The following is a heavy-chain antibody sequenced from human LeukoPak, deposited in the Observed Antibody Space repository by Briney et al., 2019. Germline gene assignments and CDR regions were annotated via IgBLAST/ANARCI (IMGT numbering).Heavy chain of an antibody. CDR2: IYYSGST. CDR3: ARQEWLLLFDY. Sequence: PSETLSLTCAVYGGSISSSSYYWGWIRQPPGKGLEWIGSIYYSGSTYYNPSLKSRVTISVDTSKNQFSLKLSSVTAADTTVYYCARQEWLLLFDYWGQGTLVTVSS. D-gene: IGHD3-22*01. J-gene: IGHJ4*02. V-gene: IGHV4-39*01. CDR1: GGSISSSSYY.